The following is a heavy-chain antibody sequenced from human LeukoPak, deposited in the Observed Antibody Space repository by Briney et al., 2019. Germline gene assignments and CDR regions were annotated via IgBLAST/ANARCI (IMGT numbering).Heavy chain of an antibody. CDR2: INPTSGGT. CDR1: GYTFTGYY. D-gene: IGHD2-2*01. V-gene: IGHV1-2*02. J-gene: IGHJ4*02. CDR3: AREDGSSTSCYWFDY. Sequence: GASVKVSCKASGYTFTGYYMHWVRQAPGQGLEWIGWINPTSGGTNYAQKFQGRVTMTRDTSISTAYMELSRLRSDDTAVYYCAREDGSSTSCYWFDYWGQGTLVTVSS.